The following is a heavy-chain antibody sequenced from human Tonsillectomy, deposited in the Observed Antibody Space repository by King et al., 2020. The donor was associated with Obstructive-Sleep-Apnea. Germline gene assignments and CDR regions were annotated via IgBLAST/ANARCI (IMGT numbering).Heavy chain of an antibody. Sequence: LQLQESGPGLVKPSETLSLTCTVSGDSISTYYWSWIRQPPGKGLEWIGSVYYSGSTNYNPSLKGRVTISVDMSQKQFSLKLSPVTAADTAVYYCARQTKYYYGIDVWGQGTTVTVSS. V-gene: IGHV4-59*08. CDR1: GDSISTYY. J-gene: IGHJ6*02. D-gene: IGHD1-1*01. CDR3: ARQTKYYYGIDV. CDR2: VYYSGST.